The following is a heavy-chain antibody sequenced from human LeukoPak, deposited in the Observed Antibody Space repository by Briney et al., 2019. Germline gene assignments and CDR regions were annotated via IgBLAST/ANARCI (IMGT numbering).Heavy chain of an antibody. Sequence: GGSLRLSCAASGFTFSSYSMNWVRQAPGKGLEWVSSISSSSRYIYYADSVKGRLTISRDKAKNSLYLQMNSLRAEDTAVYYCARDGMTYYDILTGDFDYWGQGTLVTVSS. CDR2: ISSSSRYI. J-gene: IGHJ4*02. D-gene: IGHD3-9*01. CDR1: GFTFSSYS. CDR3: ARDGMTYYDILTGDFDY. V-gene: IGHV3-21*01.